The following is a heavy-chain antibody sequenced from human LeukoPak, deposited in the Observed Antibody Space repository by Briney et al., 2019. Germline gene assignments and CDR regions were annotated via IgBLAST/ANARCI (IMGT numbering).Heavy chain of an antibody. CDR1: GGSISSSNW. Sequence: PSGTLSLTCAVSGGSISSSNWWSWVRQPPGKGLEWIGEIYHSGSTNYNPSLKSRVTISVDKSKSQFSLELSSVSAADTAVYYCARFGDSSDYAAYYFDSWGQGTLVTVSS. V-gene: IGHV4-4*02. D-gene: IGHD3-22*01. J-gene: IGHJ4*02. CDR3: ARFGDSSDYAAYYFDS. CDR2: IYHSGST.